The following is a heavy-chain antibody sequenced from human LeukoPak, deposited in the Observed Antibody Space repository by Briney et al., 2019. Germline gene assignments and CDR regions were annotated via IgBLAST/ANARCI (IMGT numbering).Heavy chain of an antibody. CDR1: GGSFSGYY. V-gene: IGHV4-34*01. CDR3: ARSPKYYGSGGFDY. CDR2: INHSGST. D-gene: IGHD3-10*01. Sequence: PSETLSLTCAVYGGSFSGYYWSWIRQPPGKGLEWIGEINHSGSTNYNPSLKSRVTISVDTSKNQFSLKLSSVTAADTAVYYCARSPKYYGSGGFDYWGQGTLVTVSS. J-gene: IGHJ4*02.